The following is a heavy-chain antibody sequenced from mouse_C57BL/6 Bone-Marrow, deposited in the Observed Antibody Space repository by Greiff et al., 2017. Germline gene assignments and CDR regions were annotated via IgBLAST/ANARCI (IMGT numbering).Heavy chain of an antibody. CDR3: ARHGCLDY. V-gene: IGHV5-6*01. J-gene: IGHJ2*01. Sequence: EVKVVESGGDLVKPGGSLKLSCAASGFTFSSYGMSWVRQTPDKRLEWVATISSGGSYTYYPDSVKGRYTISRDNAKNTLYLQMSSLKSEDTAMYYCARHGCLDYWGQGTTLTVSS. CDR2: ISSGGSYT. CDR1: GFTFSSYG.